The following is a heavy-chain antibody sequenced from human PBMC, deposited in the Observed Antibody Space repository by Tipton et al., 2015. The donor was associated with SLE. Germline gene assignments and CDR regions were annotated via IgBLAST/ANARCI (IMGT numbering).Heavy chain of an antibody. J-gene: IGHJ4*02. Sequence: TLSLTCVAYGFVFNSYRMNWIRQAPGGGLEWVSSISSRGDYVHYADSVKGRFTISRDNAENSVFLHMNSLRAEDTAVYYCARDPDVSYFYHWGQGTLVTVSS. CDR3: ARDPDVSYFYH. CDR1: GFVFNSYR. D-gene: IGHD3-10*02. CDR2: ISSRGDYV. V-gene: IGHV3-21*01.